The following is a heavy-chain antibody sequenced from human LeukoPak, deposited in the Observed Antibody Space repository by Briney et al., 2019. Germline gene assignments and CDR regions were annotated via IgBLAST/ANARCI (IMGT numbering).Heavy chain of an antibody. V-gene: IGHV3-30*02. CDR3: ATGTGYDIFDY. CDR2: IRYDGSNK. J-gene: IGHJ4*02. D-gene: IGHD5-12*01. CDR1: GFTFTIYG. Sequence: GGSLRLSCAASGFTFTIYGMNWVRQAPGKGLEWVTFIRYDGSNKHYADSVKGRFSISRDSSKNTLYLQMNSPRAEDTAVYYCATGTGYDIFDYWGQGTLVTVSS.